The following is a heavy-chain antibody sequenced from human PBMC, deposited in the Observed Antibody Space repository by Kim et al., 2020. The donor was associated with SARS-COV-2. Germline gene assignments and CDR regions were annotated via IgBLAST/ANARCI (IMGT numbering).Heavy chain of an antibody. CDR3: ARHVDTTIVDDY. D-gene: IGHD5-18*01. V-gene: IGHV4-31*03. CDR1: GGSISSSGYY. J-gene: IGHJ4*02. CDR2: IYFSGST. Sequence: SETLSLTCTVSGGSISSSGYYWNWIRQHPGKGLEWIGYIYFSGSTYSNPSLKSRVTISVDTSKNQFSLKLRSVTAADTAVYYCARHVDTTIVDDYWGQGTLVTVST.